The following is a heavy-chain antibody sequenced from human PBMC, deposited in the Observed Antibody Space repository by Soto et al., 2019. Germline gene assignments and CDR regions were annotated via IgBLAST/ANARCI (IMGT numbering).Heavy chain of an antibody. CDR1: GYTFTGYY. V-gene: IGHV1-2*04. CDR2: INPNSGGT. Sequence: ASVKVSCKASGYTFTGYYMHWARQAPGQGLEWMGWINPNSGGTNYAQKFQGWVTMTRDTSISTAYMELSRLRSDDTAVYYCAREGLRSYYYYGMDVWGQGTTVTVSS. J-gene: IGHJ6*02. CDR3: AREGLRSYYYYGMDV. D-gene: IGHD4-17*01.